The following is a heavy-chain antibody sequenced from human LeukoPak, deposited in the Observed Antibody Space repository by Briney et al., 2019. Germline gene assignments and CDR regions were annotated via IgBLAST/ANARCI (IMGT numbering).Heavy chain of an antibody. CDR2: IKQDGSEK. V-gene: IGHV3-7*04. CDR3: ARDLDWGCFDC. J-gene: IGHJ4*02. CDR1: GFTFSSSW. Sequence: GGSLRLSCAASGFTFSSSWMIWVRQAPGKGLEWVANIKQDGSEKYYVDSVKGRFAISRDNAKNSLYLQMNSLRAEDTAVYYCARDLDWGCFDCWGQGTLVTVSS. D-gene: IGHD3/OR15-3a*01.